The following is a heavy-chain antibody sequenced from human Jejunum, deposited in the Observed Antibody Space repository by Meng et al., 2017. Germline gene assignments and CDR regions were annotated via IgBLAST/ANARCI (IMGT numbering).Heavy chain of an antibody. V-gene: IGHV3-33*01. CDR1: GFTFRSYG. J-gene: IGHJ4*02. CDR3: ARYRSGSSDY. D-gene: IGHD6-19*01. Sequence: QVPLEESWGGVVQPGTSLRLSCAASGFTFRSYGMHWVRQAPGKGLEWVAVIWFDGSKTYYADSVKGRFTVSRDNSKNTLYLQMNSLRADDTAVYYCARYRSGSSDYWGPGTLVTVSS. CDR2: IWFDGSKT.